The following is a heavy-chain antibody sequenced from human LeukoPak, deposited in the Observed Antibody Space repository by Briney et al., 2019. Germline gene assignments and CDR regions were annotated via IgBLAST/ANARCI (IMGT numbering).Heavy chain of an antibody. V-gene: IGHV3-7*01. J-gene: IGHJ4*02. CDR2: IKQDGSEK. CDR1: GFTFSNYW. Sequence: GGSLRLSCAASGFTFSNYWLTWVRQAPGQGLGWVANIKQDGSEKHYVDSVKGRFTISRDNAKNSLYLQMNSLRAEDTAVYYCARDRQIAYWGRGTLVTVSS. CDR3: ARDRQIAY.